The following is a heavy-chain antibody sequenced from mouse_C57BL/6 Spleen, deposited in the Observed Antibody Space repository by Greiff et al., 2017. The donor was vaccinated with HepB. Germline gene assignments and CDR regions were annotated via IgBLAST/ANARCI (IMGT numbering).Heavy chain of an antibody. CDR1: GFNIKDYY. CDR2: IDPEDGDT. D-gene: IGHD2-1*01. Sequence: EVQLQQSGAELVRPGASVKLSCTASGFNIKDYYMHWVKQRPEQGLEWIGRIDPEDGDTEYAPKFQGKATMTADTSSNTAYLQLSSLTSEDTDVYYCTTFYYGNSDYAMDYWGQGTSVTVSS. CDR3: TTFYYGNSDYAMDY. V-gene: IGHV14-1*01. J-gene: IGHJ4*01.